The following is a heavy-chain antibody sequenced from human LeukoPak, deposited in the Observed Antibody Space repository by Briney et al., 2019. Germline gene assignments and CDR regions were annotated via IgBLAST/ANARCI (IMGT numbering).Heavy chain of an antibody. V-gene: IGHV1-24*01. CDR1: GYTLTELS. CDR3: ARDGGGTHYYFDY. Sequence: ASVKVSCKVSGYTLTELSMHWVRQAPGKGLEWMGGFDPEDGETIYAQKFQGRVTMTRDTSTSTVYMELSSLRSEDTAVYYCARDGGGTHYYFDYWGQGTLVTVSS. CDR2: FDPEDGET. D-gene: IGHD2-15*01. J-gene: IGHJ4*02.